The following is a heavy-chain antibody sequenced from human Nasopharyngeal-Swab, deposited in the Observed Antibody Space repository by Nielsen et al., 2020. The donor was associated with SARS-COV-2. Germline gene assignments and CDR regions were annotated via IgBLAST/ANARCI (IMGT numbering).Heavy chain of an antibody. V-gene: IGHV5-10-1*01. Sequence: GESLKISCKGSGYSFTSYWISWVRQMPGKGLEWMGRIDPSDSYTNYSPSFQGHVTISADKSISTAYLQWSSLKASDTAMYYCATGRDGYNWDFDYWGQGTLVTVSS. CDR1: GYSFTSYW. CDR2: IDPSDSYT. J-gene: IGHJ4*02. CDR3: ATGRDGYNWDFDY. D-gene: IGHD5-24*01.